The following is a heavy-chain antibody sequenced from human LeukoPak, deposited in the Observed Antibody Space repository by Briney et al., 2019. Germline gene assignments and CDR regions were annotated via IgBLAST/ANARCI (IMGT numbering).Heavy chain of an antibody. CDR2: IYPGDSDT. J-gene: IGHJ4*02. CDR1: GYSFTSFW. Sequence: GESLKISCKASGYSFTSFWIGWVRHMPGKGLEWMGVIYPGDSDTRYSPSFQGQVTISVDKSISTAYLQWSSLKASDTAMYYCARQGSAGEGVLFDYWGQGTLVTVSS. D-gene: IGHD3-16*01. V-gene: IGHV5-51*01. CDR3: ARQGSAGEGVLFDY.